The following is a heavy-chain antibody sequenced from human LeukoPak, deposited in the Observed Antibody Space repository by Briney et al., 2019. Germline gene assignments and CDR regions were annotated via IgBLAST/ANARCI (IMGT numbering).Heavy chain of an antibody. CDR3: AKREYYYDSSGYYRGLDY. CDR1: GFTFSSYG. J-gene: IGHJ4*02. Sequence: GGSLRLSCAASGFTFSSYGMSWVRQAPGKGLEWVSAISGSGGSTYYADSVKGRFTISRDNSKNTLYLQMNSLRAEDTAVYYCAKREYYYDSSGYYRGLDYWGQGTLVTVSS. D-gene: IGHD3-22*01. V-gene: IGHV3-23*01. CDR2: ISGSGGST.